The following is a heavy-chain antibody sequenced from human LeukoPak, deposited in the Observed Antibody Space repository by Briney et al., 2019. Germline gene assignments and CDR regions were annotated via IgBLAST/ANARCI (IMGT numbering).Heavy chain of an antibody. J-gene: IGHJ3*02. D-gene: IGHD6-6*01. V-gene: IGHV3-21*01. Sequence: GGSLRLSCAASGFTFSSCMNWVRQAPGKGLEWVSSISSGSTYMYYADSVKGRFTISRDNAQNSMYLQMNSLRAEDTAAYYCGRVGGRSKAAKGDAFDIWGQGTMVTVSS. CDR3: GRVGGRSKAAKGDAFDI. CDR2: ISSGSTYM. CDR1: GFTFSSC.